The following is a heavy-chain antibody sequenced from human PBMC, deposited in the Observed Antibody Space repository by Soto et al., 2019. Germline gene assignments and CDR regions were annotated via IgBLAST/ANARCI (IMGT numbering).Heavy chain of an antibody. CDR2: TYYSGST. CDR3: ARDQGQWLVRAFDI. CDR1: GGSISSYY. V-gene: IGHV4-59*01. D-gene: IGHD6-19*01. J-gene: IGHJ3*02. Sequence: SETLSLTCTVSGGSISSYYWSWIRQLPGKGLEWIGYTYYSGSTNYNPSLKSRVTISVDTSKNQFSLKLSSVTAADTAVYYCARDQGQWLVRAFDIWGQGTMVTVSS.